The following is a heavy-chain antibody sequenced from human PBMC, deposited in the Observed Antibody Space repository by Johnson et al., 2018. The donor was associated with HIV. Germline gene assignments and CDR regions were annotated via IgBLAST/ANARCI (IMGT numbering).Heavy chain of an antibody. CDR3: ARASHYADAFDI. Sequence: QVQLVESGGGLVKPGGSLRLSCATSGFTFSDYYMSWIRQAPGKGLEWVSYITSSGTTIYYADSVKGRFTISRDNGKNSRYLQMNSLRVDDTALYYCARASHYADAFDIWGQGTMVTVSS. D-gene: IGHD2-2*01. CDR2: ITSSGTTI. CDR1: GFTFSDYY. V-gene: IGHV3-11*01. J-gene: IGHJ3*02.